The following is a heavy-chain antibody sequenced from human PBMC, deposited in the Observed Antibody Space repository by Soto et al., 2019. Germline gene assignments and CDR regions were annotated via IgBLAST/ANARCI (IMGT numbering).Heavy chain of an antibody. Sequence: QVQLQGSGPRLVKPSQTLSLTCSVSGASITSGAYFWTWIRHHPGKGLEWIGYIYYSVSTSYTYQNQSLQSRVTISVDTSKNMFSLRLTSVTGADTATYYCARDKGPDTYGQTRIRDYSYAMDVWGQGTTVIVSS. CDR3: ARDKGPDTYGQTRIRDYSYAMDV. CDR1: GASITSGAYF. D-gene: IGHD5-18*01. V-gene: IGHV4-31*03. J-gene: IGHJ6*02. CDR2: IYYSVST.